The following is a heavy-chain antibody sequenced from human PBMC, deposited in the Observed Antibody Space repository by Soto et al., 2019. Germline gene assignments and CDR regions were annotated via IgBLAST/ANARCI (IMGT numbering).Heavy chain of an antibody. CDR2: IKSKTDGGTT. D-gene: IGHD3-22*01. Sequence: GSLRLSCAASGFTFSNAWMSWVRQAPGKGLEWVGRIKSKTDGGTTDYAAPVKGRFTISRGDSKNTLYLQMNSLKTEDKAFYYCPTDQLYYDSSGLFDYWGQGTLVPVSS. V-gene: IGHV3-15*01. CDR1: GFTFSNAW. CDR3: PTDQLYYDSSGLFDY. J-gene: IGHJ4*02.